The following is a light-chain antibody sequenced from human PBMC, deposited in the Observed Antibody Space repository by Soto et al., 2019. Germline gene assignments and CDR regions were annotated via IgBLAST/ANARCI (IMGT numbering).Light chain of an antibody. CDR1: SSDVGVYNY. V-gene: IGLV2-14*01. CDR2: EVS. CDR3: GSYTGTIYV. Sequence: QSVLTQPRSVSGSPGQSVTISCTGTSSDVGVYNYVSWYQQYPGKAPKIMIYEVSNRPSGVSSRFSGSMSGNTASLTISGLQAEDEADYYCGSYTGTIYVFGTGTKVTVL. J-gene: IGLJ1*01.